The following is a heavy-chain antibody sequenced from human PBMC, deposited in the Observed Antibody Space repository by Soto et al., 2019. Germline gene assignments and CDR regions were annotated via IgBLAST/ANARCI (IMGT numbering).Heavy chain of an antibody. D-gene: IGHD7-27*01. CDR1: GFTFTSSA. J-gene: IGHJ6*02. CDR2: IVVGSGNT. CDR3: AADGELGIGDYYYYGMDV. V-gene: IGHV1-58*01. Sequence: ASVKVSCKASGFTFTSSAVQWVRQARGQRLEWIGWIVVGSGNTNYAQKFQERVTITRDMSTSTAYMELSSLRSEDTAVYYCAADGELGIGDYYYYGMDVWGQGTTVTVSS.